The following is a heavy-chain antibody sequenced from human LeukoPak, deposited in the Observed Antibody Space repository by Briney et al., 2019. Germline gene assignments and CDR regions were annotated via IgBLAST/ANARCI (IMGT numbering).Heavy chain of an antibody. CDR3: TYDSSGYNYYFDH. Sequence: GESLRLSCTASGFTFGDFAMTWVRQAPGKGLECIGFIRSRSNGGTSEYAASVKGRVTFSRDDSQSIAYLQMNSLKTEDTAVYFCTYDSSGYNYYFDHWGQGTLVTVSS. J-gene: IGHJ4*02. CDR2: IRSRSNGGTS. CDR1: GFTFGDFA. D-gene: IGHD3-22*01. V-gene: IGHV3-49*04.